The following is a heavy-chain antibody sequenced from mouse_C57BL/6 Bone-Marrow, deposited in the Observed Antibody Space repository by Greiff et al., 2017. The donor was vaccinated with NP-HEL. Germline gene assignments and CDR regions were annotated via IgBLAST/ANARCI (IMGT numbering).Heavy chain of an antibody. CDR2: IDPNSGGT. CDR3: ARIALGSKYYYAMDY. Sequence: QVQLQQPGAELVKPGASVKLSCKASGYTFTSYWMHWVKQRPGRGLEWIGRIDPNSGGTKYNEKFKSKATLTVDKPSSTAYMQLSSLTSEDSAAYYCARIALGSKYYYAMDYWGQGTSVTVSS. J-gene: IGHJ4*01. CDR1: GYTFTSYW. V-gene: IGHV1-72*01. D-gene: IGHD1-1*01.